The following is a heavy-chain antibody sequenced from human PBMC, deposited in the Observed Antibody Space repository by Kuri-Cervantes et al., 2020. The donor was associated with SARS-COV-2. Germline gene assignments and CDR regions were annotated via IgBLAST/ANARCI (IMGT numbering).Heavy chain of an antibody. V-gene: IGHV1-2*04. CDR3: ARSTPLRRLVVISQGGAFDI. Sequence: ASVKVSCKASGYTFTGYYMHWVRQAPGQGLEWMGWIKPNSGGTNYAQKFQGWVTMTRDTSISTVYMELSRLRYNDTDVYYCARSTPLRRLVVISQGGAFDIWGQGTMVTVSS. J-gene: IGHJ3*02. CDR1: GYTFTGYY. D-gene: IGHD3-22*01. CDR2: IKPNSGGT.